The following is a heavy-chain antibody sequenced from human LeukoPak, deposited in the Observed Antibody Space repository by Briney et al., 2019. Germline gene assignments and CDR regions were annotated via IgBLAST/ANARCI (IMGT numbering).Heavy chain of an antibody. V-gene: IGHV4-4*07. Sequence: PSETLSLTCNVSRGSINNYYWNWIRQPAGKGLEWIGRIYTSVNSNYNPSLKGRVTMSVDTSRNQFSLKLSSVTAADTAVYYCARADYFGSGSYYEHYWYFDLWGRGTLVTVSS. CDR1: RGSINNYY. CDR2: IYTSVNS. D-gene: IGHD3-10*01. CDR3: ARADYFGSGSYYEHYWYFDL. J-gene: IGHJ2*01.